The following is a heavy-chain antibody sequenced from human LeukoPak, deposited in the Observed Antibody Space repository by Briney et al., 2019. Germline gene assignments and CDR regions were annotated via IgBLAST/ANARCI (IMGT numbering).Heavy chain of an antibody. CDR1: GFTFSSYA. CDR2: ISGSGGST. CDR3: AKGKVEQWGVPEY. Sequence: GGSLRLSCAASGFTFSSYAMSGVGQAPGKGLEGVADISGSGGSTHYADSVKGRFTISRDNSKNTLYLQVNSLRAEDTAVYYCAKGKVEQWGVPEYWGQGTLLTVSS. V-gene: IGHV3-23*01. J-gene: IGHJ4*02. D-gene: IGHD1/OR15-1a*01.